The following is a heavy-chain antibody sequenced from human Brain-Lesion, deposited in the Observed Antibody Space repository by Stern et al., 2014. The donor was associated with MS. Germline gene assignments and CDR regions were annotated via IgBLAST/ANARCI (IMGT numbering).Heavy chain of an antibody. Sequence: QVQLQQSGPGLVKPSETLSLTCAVSGGSISSSSYYWGWIRQPPGKGLEWIGGIYYRGGPQYNPSLKSRVTISMDTPHNQSLLRLSSVPAADTAVYFCAKLWLGELPESPFDYWGQGTLVTVSS. D-gene: IGHD3-10*01. CDR2: IYYRGGP. V-gene: IGHV4-39*01. J-gene: IGHJ4*02. CDR3: AKLWLGELPESPFDY. CDR1: GGSISSSSYY.